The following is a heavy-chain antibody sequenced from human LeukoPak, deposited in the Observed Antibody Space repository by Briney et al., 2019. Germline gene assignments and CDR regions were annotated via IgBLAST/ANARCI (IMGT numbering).Heavy chain of an antibody. CDR1: GYTFTGYY. V-gene: IGHV1-2*02. J-gene: IGHJ4*02. CDR3: ARGYYDYVWGSFDY. Sequence: ASVKVSSKASGYTFTGYYMQWVRQAPGQGLEWMGWINPNSGGTNYAQKFQGRVTMTRDTSISTAYMELSRLRSDDTAVYYCARGYYDYVWGSFDYWGQGTLVTVSS. D-gene: IGHD3-16*01. CDR2: INPNSGGT.